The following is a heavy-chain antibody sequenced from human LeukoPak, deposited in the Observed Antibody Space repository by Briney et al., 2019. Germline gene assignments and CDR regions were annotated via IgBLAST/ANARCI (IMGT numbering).Heavy chain of an antibody. V-gene: IGHV4-59*08. CDR1: GGSIRSYY. CDR3: ARHAAVEGSSGWSPLWWFDP. CDR2: MHHSGST. Sequence: PSETLSLTCTVSGGSIRSYYWSWIRQPPGKGLEWIGYMHHSGSTKHNPYLKSRVTISVDTSKSQFSLKLSSVTAADTAVYYCARHAAVEGSSGWSPLWWFDPWGQGTLVTGSS. J-gene: IGHJ5*02. D-gene: IGHD6-19*01.